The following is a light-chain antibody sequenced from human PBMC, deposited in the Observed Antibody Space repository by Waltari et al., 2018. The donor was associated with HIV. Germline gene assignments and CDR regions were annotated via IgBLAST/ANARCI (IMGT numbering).Light chain of an antibody. CDR2: AAS. V-gene: IGKV1-NL1*01. CDR3: QQYYSTPYT. J-gene: IGKJ2*01. CDR1: QGISHS. Sequence: DIQLTQSPSSLAASVGHRVTITCRASQGISHSLAWYQQKPGKAPKLLLYAASRLESGVPSRFSGSGSGTDYTLTISSLQPEDFATYDCQQYYSTPYTFGQGTKLEIK.